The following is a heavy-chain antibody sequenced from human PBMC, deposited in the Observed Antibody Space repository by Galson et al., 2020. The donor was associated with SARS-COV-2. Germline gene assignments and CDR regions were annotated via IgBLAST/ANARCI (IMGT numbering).Heavy chain of an antibody. V-gene: IGHV3-23*01. CDR2: ISGSYPT. CDR3: EKVTGDYYASGSPKGYYDD. J-gene: IGHJ4*02. D-gene: IGHD3-10*01. Sequence: PGGSLRLSCVVSRFTFSSSAMSCARQAPGKALEWVPVISGSYPTHYAYHVKGRFTISRDNSKNTPYLQMDSLRADDTAIYYCEKVTGDYYASGSPKGYYDDWGQGNLVTVSS. CDR1: RFTFSSSA.